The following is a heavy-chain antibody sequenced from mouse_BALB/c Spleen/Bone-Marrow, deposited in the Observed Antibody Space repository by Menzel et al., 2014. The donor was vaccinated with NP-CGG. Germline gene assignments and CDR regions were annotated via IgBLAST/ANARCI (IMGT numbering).Heavy chain of an antibody. D-gene: IGHD2-1*01. J-gene: IGHJ2*01. Sequence: QVQLQQSGAELVRPGASVKLSCKASGYSFTNYWMNWVKQRPGQGLEWIGMIHLSDSVTRLNQNLKDKATLTVDKSSSAPYMQLSSPTSEDSAVYYCVKDGNPFDCWGQGTTLTVSS. CDR3: VKDGNPFDC. CDR2: IHLSDSVT. V-gene: IGHV1-74*01. CDR1: GYSFTNYW.